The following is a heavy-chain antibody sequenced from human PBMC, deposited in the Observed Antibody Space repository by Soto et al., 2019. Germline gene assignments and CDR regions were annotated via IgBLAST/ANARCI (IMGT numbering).Heavy chain of an antibody. D-gene: IGHD6-6*01. V-gene: IGHV4-34*01. J-gene: IGHJ4*02. CDR3: ARRCLTYSSSCYFDY. CDR1: GGSFSGYY. CDR2: INHSGST. Sequence: SETLSLTCAVYGGSFSGYYWSWIRQPPGKGLEWIGEINHSGSTNYNPSLKSRVTISVDTSKNQFSLKLSSVTAADTAVYYCARRCLTYSSSCYFDYWGQGTLVTVSS.